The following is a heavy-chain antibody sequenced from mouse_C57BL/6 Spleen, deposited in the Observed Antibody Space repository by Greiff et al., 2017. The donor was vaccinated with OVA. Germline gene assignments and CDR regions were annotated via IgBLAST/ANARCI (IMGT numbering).Heavy chain of an antibody. D-gene: IGHD2-2*01. J-gene: IGHJ3*01. V-gene: IGHV1-54*01. Sequence: VQLQESGAELVRPGTSVKVSCKASGYAFTNYLIEWVKQRPGQGLEWIGVINPGSGGTNYNEKFKGKATLTADKSSSTAYMQLSSLTSEDSAVYFCARRGPYGYDVLFAYWGQGTLVTVSA. CDR1: GYAFTNYL. CDR3: ARRGPYGYDVLFAY. CDR2: INPGSGGT.